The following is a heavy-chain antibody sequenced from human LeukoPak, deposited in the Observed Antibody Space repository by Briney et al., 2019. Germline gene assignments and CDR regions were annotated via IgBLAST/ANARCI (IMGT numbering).Heavy chain of an antibody. CDR2: IYHSGST. Sequence: SETLSLTCTVSGVSITNYYWSWIRQPPGKRLEWIGYIYHSGSTNYNSSLKSRVTISVDTSKSQFSLKLSSVTAADTAVYYCARHAAFAEYQSHLTHFDYWGQGTLVTVSS. J-gene: IGHJ4*02. D-gene: IGHD2-2*01. CDR1: GVSITNYY. CDR3: ARHAAFAEYQSHLTHFDY. V-gene: IGHV4-59*08.